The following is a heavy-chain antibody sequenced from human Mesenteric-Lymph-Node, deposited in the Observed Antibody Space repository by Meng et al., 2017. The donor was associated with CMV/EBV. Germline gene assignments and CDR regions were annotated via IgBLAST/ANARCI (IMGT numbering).Heavy chain of an antibody. CDR2: ISGIGAAT. CDR3: AKGGWKAFDI. J-gene: IGHJ3*02. V-gene: IGHV3-23*01. D-gene: IGHD1-1*01. CDR1: GFTFSSYG. Sequence: GESLMTSCAASGFTFSSYGMHWVRQAPGEGLEWVSAISGIGAATYYADSVKGRFTISRDNSKNTAYLQMNSLRAEDSAVYYCAKGGWKAFDIWGQGTMVTVSS.